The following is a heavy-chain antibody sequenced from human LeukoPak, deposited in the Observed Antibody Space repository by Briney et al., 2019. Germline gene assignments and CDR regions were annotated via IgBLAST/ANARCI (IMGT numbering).Heavy chain of an antibody. D-gene: IGHD3-10*01. Sequence: ASVKVSCKASGYTFSGTGWYLYWLRQTPGQGLECMGWIYPYTAATHYTQKFQGKVAMSRDTSISTAYMELSRLRPDDTALYNCARDGPAQMVDFDYWGQGTLVTVSS. CDR3: ARDGPAQMVDFDY. V-gene: IGHV1-2*02. CDR1: GYTFSGTGWY. CDR2: IYPYTAAT. J-gene: IGHJ4*02.